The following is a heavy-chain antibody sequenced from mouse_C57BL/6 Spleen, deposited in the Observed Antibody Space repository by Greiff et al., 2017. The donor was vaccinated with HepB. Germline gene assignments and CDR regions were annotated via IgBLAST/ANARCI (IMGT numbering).Heavy chain of an antibody. CDR1: GYTFTSYW. D-gene: IGHD3-2*02. J-gene: IGHJ4*01. V-gene: IGHV1-72*01. CDR2: IDPNSGGT. CDR3: ARGGQLRLRRAMDY. Sequence: QVRLQQSGAELVKPGASVKLSCKASGYTFTSYWMHWVKQRPGRGLEWIGRIDPNSGGTKYNEKFKSKATLTVDKPSSTAYMQLSSLTSEDSAVYYCARGGQLRLRRAMDYWGQGTSVTVSS.